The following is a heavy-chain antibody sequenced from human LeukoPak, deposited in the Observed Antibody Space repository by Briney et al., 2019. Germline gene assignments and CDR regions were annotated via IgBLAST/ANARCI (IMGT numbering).Heavy chain of an antibody. Sequence: ASVKVSCKASGYTFTSYGISWVRQAPGQGLEWMGWISAYNGNTNYAQKLQGRVTMTTDTSTSTAYMELRSLRSDDTAVYYCAREYYDFRSVYYYGMDVSGQGTTVTVS. CDR3: AREYYDFRSVYYYGMDV. CDR1: GYTFTSYG. CDR2: ISAYNGNT. J-gene: IGHJ6*02. V-gene: IGHV1-18*01. D-gene: IGHD3-3*01.